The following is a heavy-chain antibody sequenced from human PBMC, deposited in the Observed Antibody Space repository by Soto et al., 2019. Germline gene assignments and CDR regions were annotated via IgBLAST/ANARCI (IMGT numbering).Heavy chain of an antibody. Sequence: QVQLVQSGAEVKKPGSSVKVSCTASGGTFSSYAISWVRQAPGQGLEWMGGIIPIFGTANYAQKFHGRVTITADKSTSTAYMELSRLRSEETAVYLCERTIVGVTMPYYFDSWGQGSLVSVSS. CDR2: IIPIFGTA. D-gene: IGHD3-3*01. J-gene: IGHJ4*02. V-gene: IGHV1-69*06. CDR1: GGTFSSYA. CDR3: ERTIVGVTMPYYFDS.